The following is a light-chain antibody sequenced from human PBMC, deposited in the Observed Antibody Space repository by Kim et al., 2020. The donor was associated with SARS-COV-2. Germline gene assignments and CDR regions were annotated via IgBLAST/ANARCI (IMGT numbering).Light chain of an antibody. CDR2: GAS. Sequence: EIVLTQSPGTLSLSPGERATLSCRATQSVTSSYLAWYQQKLGQAPRLLIYGASSRATGIPDRFSGSGSGTDFTLTISRLEPEDFAVYYCQQYGTSPDTFGQGTKLEI. J-gene: IGKJ2*01. CDR1: QSVTSSY. V-gene: IGKV3-20*01. CDR3: QQYGTSPDT.